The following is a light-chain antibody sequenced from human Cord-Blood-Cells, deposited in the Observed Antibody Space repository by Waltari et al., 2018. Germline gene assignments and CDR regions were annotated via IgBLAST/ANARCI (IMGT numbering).Light chain of an antibody. CDR1: PSVLYSSNNKNY. V-gene: IGKV4-1*01. CDR3: QQYYSTPYT. Sequence: DIVMTQSPDSLAVSLGERATINCKSSPSVLYSSNNKNYLAWSQQKPGQPPKLLIYWASTRESGVPDRFSGSGSGTDFTLTISSLQAEDVAVYYCQQYYSTPYTFGQGTKLEIK. J-gene: IGKJ2*01. CDR2: WAS.